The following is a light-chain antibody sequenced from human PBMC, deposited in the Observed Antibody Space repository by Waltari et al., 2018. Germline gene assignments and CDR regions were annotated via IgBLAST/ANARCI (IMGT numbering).Light chain of an antibody. V-gene: IGLV2-14*02. CDR3: NSYTGSSSWV. J-gene: IGLJ3*02. CDR1: SSDMGTATL. Sequence: QSALTQPASVSGSPGQSITLSRIGTSSDMGTATLVSWYQQYPGKAPKLIIFDVSKRPSGISNRFSGSKSANTASLIISGLQAEDEADYYCNSYTGSSSWVFGGGTKVTV. CDR2: DVS.